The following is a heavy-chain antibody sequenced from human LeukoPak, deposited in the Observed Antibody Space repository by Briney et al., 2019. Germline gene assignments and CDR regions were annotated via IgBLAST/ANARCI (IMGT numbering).Heavy chain of an antibody. CDR3: AKEHLGYCSSTSCLPGDYGMDV. V-gene: IGHV3-23*01. Sequence: GVSLRLSCAASGFTFSSYAMSWVRQAPGKGLEWVSAISGSGGSTYYADSVKGRFTISRDNSKDTLYLQMNSLRAEDTAVYYCAKEHLGYCSSTSCLPGDYGMDVWGQGTTVTVSS. CDR1: GFTFSSYA. D-gene: IGHD2-2*01. J-gene: IGHJ6*02. CDR2: ISGSGGST.